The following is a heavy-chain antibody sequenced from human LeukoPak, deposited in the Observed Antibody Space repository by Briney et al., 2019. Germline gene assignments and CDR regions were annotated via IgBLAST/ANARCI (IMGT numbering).Heavy chain of an antibody. V-gene: IGHV1-69*13. CDR1: GGTFSSYA. CDR2: IIPIFGTA. D-gene: IGHD1-26*01. J-gene: IGHJ6*03. Sequence: ASVKVSCKASGGTFSSYAISWVRQAPGQGLEWMGGIIPIFGTANYAQKFQGRVTITADESTSTAYMELSSLRSEDTAVYYCARVRGKGDYMDVWGKGTTVTVSS. CDR3: ARVRGKGDYMDV.